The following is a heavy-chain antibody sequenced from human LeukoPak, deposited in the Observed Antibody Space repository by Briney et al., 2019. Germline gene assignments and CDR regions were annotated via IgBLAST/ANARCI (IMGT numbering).Heavy chain of an antibody. D-gene: IGHD6-19*01. J-gene: IGHJ4*02. Sequence: GGSLRLSCAASEFTFSRYGMHWVRQAPGKGLEWVAFIRYDGSNKYYADSVKGRFTISRDNSKNTLYLQMNSLRAEDTAVYYCVCGEGYSSGWYPDYWGQGTLVTVSS. CDR3: VCGEGYSSGWYPDY. CDR2: IRYDGSNK. CDR1: EFTFSRYG. V-gene: IGHV3-30*02.